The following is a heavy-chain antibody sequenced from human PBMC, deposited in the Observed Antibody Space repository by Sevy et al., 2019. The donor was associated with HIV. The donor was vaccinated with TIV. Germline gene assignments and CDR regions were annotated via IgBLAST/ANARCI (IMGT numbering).Heavy chain of an antibody. J-gene: IGHJ2*01. CDR1: GGSISSGSYY. CDR2: IYTSGST. CDR3: ARETTDSSSWGYWYFDL. V-gene: IGHV4-61*02. Sequence: SETLSLTCTVSGGSISSGSYYWSWIRQPAGKGLEWIGRIYTSGSTNYNPSLKSRVTISVDTSKNQFSLKLSSVTAADTAVYYCARETTDSSSWGYWYFDLWGRGTLVTVSS. D-gene: IGHD6-13*01.